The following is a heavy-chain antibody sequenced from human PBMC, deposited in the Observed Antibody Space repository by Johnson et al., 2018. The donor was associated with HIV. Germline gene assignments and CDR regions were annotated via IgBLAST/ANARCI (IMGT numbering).Heavy chain of an antibody. V-gene: IGHV3-30*04. Sequence: QVQLVESGGGVVQPGRSLRLSCAASGFTFSSYAMHWVRQAPGKGLEWVAVISYDGSNKYYADSVKGRFTISRDNSKNTLYLQMNSLRAEDTAVYDCARQAAAGAFDIWGQGTMVTVSS. D-gene: IGHD6-13*01. CDR2: ISYDGSNK. J-gene: IGHJ3*02. CDR3: ARQAAAGAFDI. CDR1: GFTFSSYA.